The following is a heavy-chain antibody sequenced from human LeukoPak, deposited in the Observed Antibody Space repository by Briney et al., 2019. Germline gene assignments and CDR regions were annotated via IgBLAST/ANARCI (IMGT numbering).Heavy chain of an antibody. CDR3: AAGSDLYGFDL. J-gene: IGHJ3*01. CDR1: GINFPTSA. V-gene: IGHV1-58*01. Sequence: GTSVKVSCKASGINFPTSAVQWVRQARGQRLEWMGWIVLGSDNTDYAQKFQQRVTFTRDMSTTTAYMELSSLRSDDTAVYYCAAGSDLYGFDLWGQGTMVTVSS. CDR2: IVLGSDNT.